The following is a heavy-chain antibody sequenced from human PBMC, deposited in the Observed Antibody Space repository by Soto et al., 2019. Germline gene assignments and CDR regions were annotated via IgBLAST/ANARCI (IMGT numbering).Heavy chain of an antibody. Sequence: SETLSLTCTVSGGSISSGGYYWSWIRQHPGKGMEWIGYIYYSGSTYYKQSLKSRVTISVDTSKNQFSLKLSSVTAADTAVYYCARGNKGYAGYYFDYWGQGTLVTVSS. CDR1: GGSISSGGYY. V-gene: IGHV4-31*03. D-gene: IGHD5-12*01. CDR3: ARGNKGYAGYYFDY. CDR2: IYYSGST. J-gene: IGHJ4*02.